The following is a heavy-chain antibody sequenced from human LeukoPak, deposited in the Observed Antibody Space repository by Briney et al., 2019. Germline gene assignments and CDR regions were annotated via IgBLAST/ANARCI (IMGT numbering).Heavy chain of an antibody. CDR2: IKSKTDGGTT. Sequence: GGSLRLSCAASGFTFSNAWMSWVRQAPGKGLEWVGRIKSKTDGGTTDYAAPVKGRFTISRDDSKNTLYLQMNSLKTEDTAVYYCTTGHIVVVTVYYFDYWGQGTLVTVSS. CDR3: TTGHIVVVTVYYFDY. CDR1: GFTFSNAW. J-gene: IGHJ4*02. D-gene: IGHD2-21*02. V-gene: IGHV3-15*01.